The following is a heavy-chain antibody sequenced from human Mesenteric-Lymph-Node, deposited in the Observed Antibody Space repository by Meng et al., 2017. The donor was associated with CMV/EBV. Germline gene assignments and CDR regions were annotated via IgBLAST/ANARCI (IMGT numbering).Heavy chain of an antibody. J-gene: IGHJ6*02. D-gene: IGHD2-15*01. V-gene: IGHV3-9*01. CDR3: ARDRGYCSGDSCPTPYYYGMDV. CDR1: GFTFDDYA. Sequence: SLKISCAASGFTFDDYAMHWVRQAPGKGLEWVSGISWDSGSVHYADSVKGRFTISRDSAKNSLYLQMNSLRAEDTALYYCARDRGYCSGDSCPTPYYYGMDVWGQGTTVTVSS. CDR2: ISWDSGSV.